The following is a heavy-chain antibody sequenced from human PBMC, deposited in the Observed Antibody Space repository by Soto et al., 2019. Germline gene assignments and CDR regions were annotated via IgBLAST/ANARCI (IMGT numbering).Heavy chain of an antibody. D-gene: IGHD5-18*01. V-gene: IGHV3-23*01. CDR3: AKDLEEYSYGLY. Sequence: GGSLRLSCAASGFTFSSYAMGWVRQAPGRGLEWVSAISGSGGSTYYADSVKGRFTISRDNSKNTLYLQMNSLRAEDTAVYYCAKDLEEYSYGLYWGQGTLVTVSS. CDR2: ISGSGGST. CDR1: GFTFSSYA. J-gene: IGHJ4*02.